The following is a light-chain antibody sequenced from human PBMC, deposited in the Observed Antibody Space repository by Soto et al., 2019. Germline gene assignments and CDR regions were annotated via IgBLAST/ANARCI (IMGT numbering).Light chain of an antibody. CDR1: QSVSTY. CDR2: DAS. J-gene: IGKJ3*01. CDR3: QQRRNWPGS. Sequence: EIVLTQSPATLSLSPGERATLSCRASQSVSTYLAWYQQKPGQAPRLLIYDASNRATGIPARFSGSGSGTDFTLTINGLEPEDVAVYYCQQRRNWPGSFGPGTKLDIK. V-gene: IGKV3-11*01.